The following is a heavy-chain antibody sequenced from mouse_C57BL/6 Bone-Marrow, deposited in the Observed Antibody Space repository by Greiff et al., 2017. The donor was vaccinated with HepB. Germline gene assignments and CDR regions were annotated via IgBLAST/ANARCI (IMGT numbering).Heavy chain of an antibody. V-gene: IGHV1-82*01. J-gene: IGHJ4*01. CDR2: IYPGDGDT. D-gene: IGHD1-1*01. CDR1: GYAFSSSW. CDR3: ARWSLYYGSSTYYYAMDY. Sequence: VQLQESGPELVKPGASVKISCKASGYAFSSSWMNWVKQRPGKGLEWIGRIYPGDGDTNYNGKFKGKATLTADKSSSTAYMQLSSLTSEDSAVYFCARWSLYYGSSTYYYAMDYWGQGTSVTVSS.